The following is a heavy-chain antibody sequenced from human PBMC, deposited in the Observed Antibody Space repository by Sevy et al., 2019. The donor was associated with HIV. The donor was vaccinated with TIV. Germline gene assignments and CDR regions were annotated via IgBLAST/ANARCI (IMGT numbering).Heavy chain of an antibody. D-gene: IGHD3-10*01. V-gene: IGHV1-2*02. CDR1: GYTFTGYY. CDR3: SRSVYGSRTYLNDY. Sequence: APVKVSCKASGYTFTGYYMHWVRQAPGQGLEWMGWIDPNSGGTNYAQKFQGRVTMSTDTSISTAYMELSRLRSDDTALYYCSRSVYGSRTYLNDYWGQGTLVTVSS. J-gene: IGHJ4*02. CDR2: IDPNSGGT.